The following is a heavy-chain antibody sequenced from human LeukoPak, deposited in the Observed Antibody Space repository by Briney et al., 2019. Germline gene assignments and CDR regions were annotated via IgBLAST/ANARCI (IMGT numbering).Heavy chain of an antibody. CDR1: GFTFSSYD. J-gene: IGHJ3*02. CDR3: ARGLNDVLTGIEDAFDI. Sequence: GGSLRLSCAASGFTFSSYDMHWVRQPIGKGLEWVSGIATAGDTYYPGSVKGRFTISRENGRNSLYLQMNSLRAGDAAIYYCARGLNDVLTGIEDAFDIWGQGTMVTVSS. CDR2: IATAGDT. V-gene: IGHV3-13*01. D-gene: IGHD3-9*01.